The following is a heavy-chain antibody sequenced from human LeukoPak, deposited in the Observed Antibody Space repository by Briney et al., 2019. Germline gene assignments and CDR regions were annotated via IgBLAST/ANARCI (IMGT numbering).Heavy chain of an antibody. V-gene: IGHV3-48*01. J-gene: IGHJ4*02. CDR2: ISSSGSTI. CDR3: VRHRTASDY. Sequence: QPGGSLRLSCAASGFIFSSYSMNWVRQAPGKGLEWVSYISSSGSTIYYADSVKGRFTISRDNAKNSLYLQMNSLRAEDTAVYYCVRHRTASDYWGQGALVTVSS. CDR1: GFIFSSYS. D-gene: IGHD3-16*02.